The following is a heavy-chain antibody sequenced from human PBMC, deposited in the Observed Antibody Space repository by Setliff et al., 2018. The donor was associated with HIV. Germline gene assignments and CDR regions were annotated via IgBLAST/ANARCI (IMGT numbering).Heavy chain of an antibody. V-gene: IGHV3-13*01. Sequence: LRLSCAASGFTFSSYDVHWVRQPTGKRLEWVSSIRTTGDTYYPGSVMGRFTISRENAKNSLYLQMNSLSAGDTAVYYCARGDYASASYAFDIWGQGTMVTVSS. J-gene: IGHJ3*02. CDR1: GFTFSSYD. CDR2: IRTTGDT. CDR3: ARGDYASASYAFDI. D-gene: IGHD3-10*01.